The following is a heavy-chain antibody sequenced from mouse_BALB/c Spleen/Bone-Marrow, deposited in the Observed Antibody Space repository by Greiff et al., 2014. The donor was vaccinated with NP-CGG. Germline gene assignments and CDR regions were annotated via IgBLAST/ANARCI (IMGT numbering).Heavy chain of an antibody. CDR2: IHPYNDGT. J-gene: IGHJ2*01. D-gene: IGHD2-10*02. CDR3: ARRYGNYYFDY. V-gene: IGHV1-14*01. CDR1: GYTFTSYV. Sequence: VHVKQFGPELVKPGASVKMSCKASGYTFTSYVMHWVKQKPGQGLEWIGYIHPYNDGTKYNEKFKGKATLTSDKSSSTAYMELSSLTSEDSAVYYCARRYGNYYFDYWGQGTTLTVSS.